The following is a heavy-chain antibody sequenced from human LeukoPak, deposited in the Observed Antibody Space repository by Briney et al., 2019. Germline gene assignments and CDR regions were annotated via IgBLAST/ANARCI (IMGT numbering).Heavy chain of an antibody. CDR2: INPSAGGT. Sequence: ASVKISCKASGYTFTSYYIHWVRQAPGQGLEWMGLINPSAGGTSYAQKFQDRVTMTRDISTTTVYLGLNSLRSEDTAVYYCARRAGAYSHPYDYWGQGTLVTVSS. V-gene: IGHV1-46*01. CDR3: ARRAGAYSHPYDY. J-gene: IGHJ4*02. D-gene: IGHD4/OR15-4a*01. CDR1: GYTFTSYY.